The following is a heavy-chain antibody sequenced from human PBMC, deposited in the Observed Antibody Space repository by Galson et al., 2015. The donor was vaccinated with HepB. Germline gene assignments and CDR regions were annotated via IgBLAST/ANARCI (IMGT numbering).Heavy chain of an antibody. J-gene: IGHJ3*02. CDR2: ISSSSSYT. Sequence: SLRLSCAASGFTFSDYYMSWIRQAPGKGLEWVSYISSSSSYTNYADSVKGRFTISRDNAKNSLYLQMNSLRAEDMAVYYCATGWLRFDAFDIWGQGTMVTVSS. D-gene: IGHD5-12*01. CDR1: GFTFSDYY. CDR3: ATGWLRFDAFDI. V-gene: IGHV3-11*03.